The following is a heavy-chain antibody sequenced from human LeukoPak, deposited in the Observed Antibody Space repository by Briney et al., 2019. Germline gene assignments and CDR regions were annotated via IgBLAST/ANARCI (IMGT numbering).Heavy chain of an antibody. CDR3: AKKRVITTPAAIDWYFDL. CDR2: LSSSGGAT. J-gene: IGHJ2*01. V-gene: IGHV3-23*01. D-gene: IGHD2-2*01. Sequence: GGSLRLSCVASGFTFSNYAMSWVRQAPGKGLEWVSILSSSGGATYYADYVKGRFTISRDNSKNTLYLQMNSLRAEDTAVYYCAKKRVITTPAAIDWYFDLWGRGTLLTVSS. CDR1: GFTFSNYA.